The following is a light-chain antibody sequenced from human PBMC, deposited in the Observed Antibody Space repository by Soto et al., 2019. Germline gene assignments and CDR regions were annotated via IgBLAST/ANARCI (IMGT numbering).Light chain of an antibody. CDR2: GAS. Sequence: EIVLTQSPGTLSLSPGERATLSCRASQSVSNNYLARYQQKPGQAPRLLLSGASNRATGSPDRFTGSGSGTDCALAISRLEPEDFAVDYCQQYGTSPLAFGPGTKVVLK. CDR1: QSVSNNY. V-gene: IGKV3-20*01. J-gene: IGKJ3*01. CDR3: QQYGTSPLA.